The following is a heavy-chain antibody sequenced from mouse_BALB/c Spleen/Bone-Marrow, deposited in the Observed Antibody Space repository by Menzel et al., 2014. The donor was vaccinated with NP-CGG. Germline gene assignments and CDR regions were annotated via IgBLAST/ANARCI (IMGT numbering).Heavy chain of an antibody. CDR2: ISGGGSYT. V-gene: IGHV5-9-2*01. CDR3: ARHAYYDQTEVSFIY. D-gene: IGHD2-4*01. J-gene: IGHJ3*01. Sequence: EVQLVESGGGLVKSGGSLKLSCAASGFTFSIYGMSWVRQTPEKRLEWVATISGGGSYTFYSDSVKGRFTISRDNAKNNLYLQLSSLRSEDTAVYYCARHAYYDQTEVSFIYWGQGTLVTVSA. CDR1: GFTFSIYG.